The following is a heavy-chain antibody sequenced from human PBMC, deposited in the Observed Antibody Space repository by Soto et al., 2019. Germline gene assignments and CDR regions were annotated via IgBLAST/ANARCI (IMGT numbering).Heavy chain of an antibody. D-gene: IGHD1-7*01. CDR1: GGSISSSSYY. J-gene: IGHJ6*04. V-gene: IGHV4-39*01. CDR2: IYSGGST. CDR3: ARQLNSVDV. Sequence: QLQLQESGPGLVKPSETLSLTCTVSGGSISSSSYYWGWIRQPPGKGLEWIGSIYSGGSTYYNPSLKSLVTISVDTSKNQFSLKLSSVTAADTDVYYCARQLNSVDVWGEGTTVAPSS.